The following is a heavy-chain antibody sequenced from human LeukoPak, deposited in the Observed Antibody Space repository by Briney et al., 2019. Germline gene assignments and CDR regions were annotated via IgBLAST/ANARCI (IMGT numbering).Heavy chain of an antibody. CDR3: AREGDYYDSSGYYFPAPYYFDY. Sequence: SVKVSRKSSVGTFSSYAISWVRHAPGQGLGWMGRIIPILGIANYAQKFQGRVTITADKSTSTAYMELSRLRSEDTAVYYCAREGDYYDSSGYYFPAPYYFDYWGQGTLVTVSS. J-gene: IGHJ4*02. CDR2: IIPILGIA. V-gene: IGHV1-69*04. D-gene: IGHD3-22*01. CDR1: VGTFSSYA.